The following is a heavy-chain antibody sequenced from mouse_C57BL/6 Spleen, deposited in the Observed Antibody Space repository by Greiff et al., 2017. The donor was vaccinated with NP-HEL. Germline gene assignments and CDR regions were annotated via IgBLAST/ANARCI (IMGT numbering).Heavy chain of an antibody. J-gene: IGHJ4*01. CDR3: AREAVVEDYAMDY. V-gene: IGHV1-4*01. CDR2: INPSSGYT. CDR1: GYTFTSYS. Sequence: VQLQQPGAELARPGASVKMSCKASGYTFTSYSMHWVKQRPGQGLEWIGYINPSSGYTKYNQKFKDKATLTADKSSSTAYMQLSSLTSEDSAVYSCAREAVVEDYAMDYWGQGTSVTVSS. D-gene: IGHD1-1*01.